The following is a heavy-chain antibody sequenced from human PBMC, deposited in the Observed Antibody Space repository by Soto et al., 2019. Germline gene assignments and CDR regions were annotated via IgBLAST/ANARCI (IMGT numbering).Heavy chain of an antibody. V-gene: IGHV3-30-3*01. CDR1: GFTFSSYA. CDR3: ASITGTTIDY. CDR2: ISYDGSNK. Sequence: GGSLRLSCAAPGFTFSSYAMHRVRQAPGKGLEWVAVISYDGSNKYYADSVKGRFTISRDNSKNTLYLQMNSLRAEDTAVYYCASITGTTIDYWGQGTLVTVSS. J-gene: IGHJ4*02. D-gene: IGHD1-7*01.